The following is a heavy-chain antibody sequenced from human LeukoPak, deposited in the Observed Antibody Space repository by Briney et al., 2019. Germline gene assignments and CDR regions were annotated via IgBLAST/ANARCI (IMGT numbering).Heavy chain of an antibody. V-gene: IGHV3-30*02. Sequence: GGSLRLSCAASGFTFSSYSMNWVRQAPGKGLEWVAFIRYDGSNKYYADPVKGRFTISRDNSKNTLYLQMNSLRAEDTAVYYCAKDPHDFWSGYYPDAFDIWGQGTMVTVSS. J-gene: IGHJ3*02. CDR2: IRYDGSNK. CDR1: GFTFSSYS. D-gene: IGHD3-3*01. CDR3: AKDPHDFWSGYYPDAFDI.